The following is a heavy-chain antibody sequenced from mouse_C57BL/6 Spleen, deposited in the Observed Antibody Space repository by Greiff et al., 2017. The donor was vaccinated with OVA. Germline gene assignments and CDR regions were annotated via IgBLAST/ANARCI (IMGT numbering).Heavy chain of an antibody. Sequence: QVQLKEPGAELVKPGASVKMSCKASGYTFTSYWITWVKQRPGQGLEWIGDIYPGSGSTNYNEKFKSKATLTVDTSSSTAYMQLSSLTSEDSAVYYCARRSYDYDVAYWGQGTLVTVSA. V-gene: IGHV1-55*01. CDR1: GYTFTSYW. J-gene: IGHJ3*01. CDR2: IYPGSGST. CDR3: ARRSYDYDVAY. D-gene: IGHD2-4*01.